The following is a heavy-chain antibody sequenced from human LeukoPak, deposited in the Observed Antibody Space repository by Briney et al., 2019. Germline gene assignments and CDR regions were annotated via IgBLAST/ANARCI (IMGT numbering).Heavy chain of an antibody. CDR2: INHSGST. CDR3: ARAPVAATLNWFDP. CDR1: GGSFSGYY. V-gene: IGHV4-34*01. J-gene: IGHJ5*02. D-gene: IGHD2-15*01. Sequence: SGTLSLTCAVSGGSFSGYYWSWIRQPPGKGLEWIGEINHSGSTNYNPSLKSRVTISVDTSKNQFSLKLSSVTAADTAVYYCARAPVAATLNWFDPWGQGTLVTVSS.